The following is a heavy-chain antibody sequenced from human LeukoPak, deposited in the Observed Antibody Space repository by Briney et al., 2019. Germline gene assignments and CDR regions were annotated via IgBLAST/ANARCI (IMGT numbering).Heavy chain of an antibody. J-gene: IGHJ4*02. Sequence: SETLSLTCTVSGGSISSSSYYWGWIRQPPGKGLEWIGSIYYSGSTYYNPSLKSRATISVDTSKNQFSLKLSSVTAADTAVYYCARDADYGDYGPSYYFDYWGQGTLVTVSS. CDR3: ARDADYGDYGPSYYFDY. CDR2: IYYSGST. V-gene: IGHV4-39*07. CDR1: GGSISSSSYY. D-gene: IGHD4-17*01.